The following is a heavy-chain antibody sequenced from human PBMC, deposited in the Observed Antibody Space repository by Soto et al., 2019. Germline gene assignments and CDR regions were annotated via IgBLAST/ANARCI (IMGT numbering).Heavy chain of an antibody. J-gene: IGHJ4*02. D-gene: IGHD2-2*01. V-gene: IGHV4-31*03. Sequence: SETLSLTCTVSGGSISSGGYYWSWIRQHPGKGLEWIGYINYSGSTYYNPSLKSRVTISVDTSKNQFSLKLSSVTAADTAVYYCARVPRRYCSSTSCYGGYFGYWGQGTLVTAPQ. CDR3: ARVPRRYCSSTSCYGGYFGY. CDR1: GGSISSGGYY. CDR2: INYSGST.